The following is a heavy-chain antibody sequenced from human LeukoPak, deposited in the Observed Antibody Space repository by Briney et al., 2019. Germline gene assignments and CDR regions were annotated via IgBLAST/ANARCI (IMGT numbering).Heavy chain of an antibody. CDR3: ARDLGAAAAGRN. Sequence: GGSLRLSCAASGFTFSSYEMNWVRQAPGKGLEWISYISSSDSTIYYADSVKGRFIISRDNTKNSLYLQMNSLRAEDTALYYCARDLGAAAAGRNWGQGTLVTVSS. V-gene: IGHV3-48*03. D-gene: IGHD6-13*01. CDR2: ISSSDSTI. CDR1: GFTFSSYE. J-gene: IGHJ4*02.